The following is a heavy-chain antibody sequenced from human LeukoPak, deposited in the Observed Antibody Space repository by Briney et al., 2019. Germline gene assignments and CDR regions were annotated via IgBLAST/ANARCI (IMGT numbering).Heavy chain of an antibody. D-gene: IGHD4-11*01. CDR1: GGSFSGYY. V-gene: IGHV4-34*01. J-gene: IGHJ6*02. CDR2: INHSGST. Sequence: PSETLSLTCAVYGGSFSGYYWSWIRQPPGKGLEWIGEINHSGSTNYNPSLKSRVTISVDTFKNQFSLKLSSVTAADTAVYYCARTAYIGYGMDVWGQGTTVTVSS. CDR3: ARTAYIGYGMDV.